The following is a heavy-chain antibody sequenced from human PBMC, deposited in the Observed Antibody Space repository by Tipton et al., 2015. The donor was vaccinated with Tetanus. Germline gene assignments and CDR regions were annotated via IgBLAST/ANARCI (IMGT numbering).Heavy chain of an antibody. CDR2: SWYDGTDK. D-gene: IGHD2-15*01. V-gene: IGHV3-33*01. CDR3: AREADCSGGSCFSGVVDT. CDR1: GFIFSSYG. Sequence: SLRLSCAASGFIFSSYGIHWVRQAPGKGLEWLAGSWYDGTDKYYADSVKGRFTISSDNSKNTLYLQMNSLRAEDTALYYCAREADCSGGSCFSGVVDTWGQGTQVTVSS. J-gene: IGHJ5*02.